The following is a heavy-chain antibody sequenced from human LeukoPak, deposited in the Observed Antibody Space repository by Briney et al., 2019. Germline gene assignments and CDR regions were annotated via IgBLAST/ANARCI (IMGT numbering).Heavy chain of an antibody. CDR2: INPNSGGT. V-gene: IGHV1-2*02. Sequence: ASVKVSCKASGYTFTGYYMHWVRQAPGQGLEWMGWINPNSGGTNYAQKFQGRITITRNTSISTAYMELSSLRSEDTAVYYCARMGYSYGRYYYYYYMDVWGKGTTVTVSS. CDR1: GYTFTGYY. CDR3: ARMGYSYGRYYYYYYMDV. J-gene: IGHJ6*03. D-gene: IGHD5-18*01.